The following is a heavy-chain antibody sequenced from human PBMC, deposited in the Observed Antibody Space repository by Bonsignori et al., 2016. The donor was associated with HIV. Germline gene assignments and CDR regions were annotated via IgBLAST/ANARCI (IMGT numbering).Heavy chain of an antibody. CDR3: ARVVTGTTGVKGIDT. V-gene: IGHV4-61*02. Sequence: SETLSLTCTVSRGSINGGSYYWNWIRQPAGKGLEWIGRIYVSESTTYNPSLKSRVTMSLDTSNNQFFLRLTSVTAADTGIYYCARVVTGTTGVKGIDTWGQGTLVTVSS. D-gene: IGHD1-7*01. J-gene: IGHJ5*02. CDR2: IYVSEST. CDR1: RGSINGGSYY.